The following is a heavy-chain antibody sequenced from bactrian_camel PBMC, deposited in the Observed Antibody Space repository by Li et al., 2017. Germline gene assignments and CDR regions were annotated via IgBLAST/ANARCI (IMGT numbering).Heavy chain of an antibody. D-gene: IGHD2*01. V-gene: IGHV3S40*01. J-gene: IGHJ4*01. CDR1: GFTFSDYT. CDR2: INSGGSTT. Sequence: VQLVESGGGLVQPGGSLRLSCAASGFTFSDYTMTWVRQAPGKGLEWVSLINSGGSTTYYADSVKGRFIISRDNAKNSVYLQMNSLKLEDTAMYYCAADFGPYCSGSYLARRANFEGQGTQVTVS.